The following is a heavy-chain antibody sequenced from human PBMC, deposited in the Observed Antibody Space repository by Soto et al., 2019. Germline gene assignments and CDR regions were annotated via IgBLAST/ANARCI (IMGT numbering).Heavy chain of an antibody. V-gene: IGHV1-18*01. D-gene: IGHD3-22*01. CDR1: GYTFTSYG. Sequence: GASVKVSCKASGYTFTSYGISWARQAHGQGLEWMGWISAYNGNTKYAQKLQGRVTMTTDTSTSTAYMELSSLRSEDTAVYYCARDRGPSSGYYPYWFDPWGQGTLVTVSS. J-gene: IGHJ5*02. CDR2: ISAYNGNT. CDR3: ARDRGPSSGYYPYWFDP.